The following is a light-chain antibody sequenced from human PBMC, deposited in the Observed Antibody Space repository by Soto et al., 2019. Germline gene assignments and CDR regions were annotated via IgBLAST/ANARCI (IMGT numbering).Light chain of an antibody. CDR3: QVWDSASDQRV. CDR1: SSDVGSYNL. V-gene: IGLV2-14*02. CDR2: EGS. J-gene: IGLJ3*02. Sequence: QSALTQPASVSGSPGQSITISCTGTSSDVGSYNLVSWYQQHPGKAPKLMIYEGSKRPSGVSNRFSGSKSGNTASLTISWVEVGDEADYYCQVWDSASDQRVFGGGTKLTVL.